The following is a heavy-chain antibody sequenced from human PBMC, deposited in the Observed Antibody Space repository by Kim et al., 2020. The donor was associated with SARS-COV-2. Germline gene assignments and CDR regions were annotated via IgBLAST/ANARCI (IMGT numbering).Heavy chain of an antibody. D-gene: IGHD5-12*01. V-gene: IGHV3-23*01. Sequence: STDNEDAVKGRFTISRDNSKNTRYLQMNSLRAEDTAVYYCAKDIVATPVDYWGQGTLVTVSS. CDR3: AKDIVATPVDY. CDR2: ST. J-gene: IGHJ4*02.